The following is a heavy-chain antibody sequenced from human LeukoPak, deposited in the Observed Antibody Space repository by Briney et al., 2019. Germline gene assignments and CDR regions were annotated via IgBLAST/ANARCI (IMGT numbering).Heavy chain of an antibody. CDR2: INPNSGGT. CDR1: GHTFTGYY. J-gene: IGHJ4*02. CDR3: ARSVPYIVVVVAADFDY. V-gene: IGHV1-2*02. D-gene: IGHD2-15*01. Sequence: ASVKVSCKASGHTFTGYYMHWVRQAPGQGLEWMGWINPNSGGTNYAQKFQGRVTMTRDTSISTAYMELSRLRSDDTAVYYCARSVPYIVVVVAADFDYWGQGTLVTVSS.